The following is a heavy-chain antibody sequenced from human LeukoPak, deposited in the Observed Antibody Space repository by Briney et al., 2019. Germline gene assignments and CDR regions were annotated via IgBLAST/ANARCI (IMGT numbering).Heavy chain of an antibody. CDR2: INHSGST. D-gene: IGHD2-2*01. CDR3: ARLADCSSSSCRSFDY. J-gene: IGHJ4*02. Sequence: SETLSLTCTVSGGSISSDHWTWIRQPPGKGLEWIGEINHSGSTNYNPSLKSRVTISVDTSKNQFSLKLSSVTAADTAVYYCARLADCSSSSCRSFDYWGQGTLVTVSS. V-gene: IGHV4-34*01. CDR1: GGSISSDH.